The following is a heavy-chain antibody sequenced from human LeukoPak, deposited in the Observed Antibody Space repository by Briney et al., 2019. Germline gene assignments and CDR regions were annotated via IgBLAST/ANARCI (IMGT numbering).Heavy chain of an antibody. CDR1: GFSFSNDW. CDR3: AGTWSFDY. Sequence: QTGGSLRLSCAVSGFSFSNDWRHWVRRAPGKGLLWVSRISADGTTTNYADSVKGRFTISRDNAKNTLYLQMDSLRADDTAVYYCAGTWSFDYWAQGTLVTVSS. J-gene: IGHJ4*02. D-gene: IGHD2-15*01. CDR2: ISADGTTT. V-gene: IGHV3-74*01.